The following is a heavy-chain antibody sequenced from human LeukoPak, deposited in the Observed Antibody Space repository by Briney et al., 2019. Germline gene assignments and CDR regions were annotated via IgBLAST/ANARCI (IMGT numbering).Heavy chain of an antibody. CDR1: VFSLQSFG. CDR2: LSHDGWHK. J-gene: IGHJ4*02. V-gene: IGHV3-30*04. Sequence: GGPLTLLCGASVFSLQSFGMNWVRQAPGKGVEWVTVLSHDGWHKNYADSVKGRFIISRDNSKKTRYWQMNSLRGEGTSAYYRARFRQYTYRPFDSWGQGTLVTVSS. D-gene: IGHD3-16*02. CDR3: ARFRQYTYRPFDS.